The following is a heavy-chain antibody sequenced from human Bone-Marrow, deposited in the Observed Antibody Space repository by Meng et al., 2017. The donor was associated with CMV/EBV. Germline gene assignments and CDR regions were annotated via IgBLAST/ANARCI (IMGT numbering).Heavy chain of an antibody. V-gene: IGHV1-18*01. Sequence: VQGGPSGAAVKKPGASVKVSCKASGYTFTSYGISWVRQAPGQGLEWMGWISAYNGNTNYAQKLQGRVTMTTDTSTSTAYMELRSLRSDDTAVYYCARDDYDFWSGYPKYFQHWGQGTLVTVSS. J-gene: IGHJ1*01. CDR1: GYTFTSYG. CDR3: ARDDYDFWSGYPKYFQH. D-gene: IGHD3-3*01. CDR2: ISAYNGNT.